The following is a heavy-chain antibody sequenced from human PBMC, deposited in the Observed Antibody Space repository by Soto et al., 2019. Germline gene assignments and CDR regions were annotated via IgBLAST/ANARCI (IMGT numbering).Heavy chain of an antibody. D-gene: IGHD3-10*01. CDR2: IYYSGST. CDR1: GGSISSYY. J-gene: IGHJ5*02. CDR3: ARGLYEYYDGAGSYYNGGWFGP. Sequence: TSETLSLTCTVSGGSISSYYWSWIRQPPGKGLEWIGYIYYSGSTNYNPSLKSRVTISVDTSKNQFSLKLSSVTAADTAVYYCARGLYEYYDGAGSYYNGGWFGPWGKRTLGTVSS. V-gene: IGHV4-59*01.